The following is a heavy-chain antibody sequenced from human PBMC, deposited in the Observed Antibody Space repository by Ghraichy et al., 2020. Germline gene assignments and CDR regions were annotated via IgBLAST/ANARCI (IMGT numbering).Heavy chain of an antibody. D-gene: IGHD6-13*01. J-gene: IGHJ4*02. CDR3: ARGVFIAAASTGYFDY. CDR1: GGSFSGYY. Sequence: SETLSLTCAVYGGSFSGYYWSWIRQPPGKGLEWIGEINHSGSTNYNPSLKSRVTISVDTSKNQFSLKLSSVTAADTAVYYCARGVFIAAASTGYFDYWGQGTLVTVSS. V-gene: IGHV4-34*01. CDR2: INHSGST.